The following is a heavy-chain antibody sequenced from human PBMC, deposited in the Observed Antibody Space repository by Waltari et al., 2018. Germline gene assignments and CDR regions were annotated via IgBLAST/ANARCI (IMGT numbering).Heavy chain of an antibody. Sequence: EVQLVESGGRLIHPGGSLRLSCAASGFTVSSNYMSWVRQAPGKGLEWVSVIYSGGNTDYADSVKGRFTISRDNSKNKVYLQMDRLTDEDTALYYCARVTHLQGYSYGYFFDYWGQGTLVTVSS. D-gene: IGHD5-18*01. CDR3: ARVTHLQGYSYGYFFDY. CDR2: IYSGGNT. CDR1: GFTVSSNY. V-gene: IGHV3-53*01. J-gene: IGHJ4*02.